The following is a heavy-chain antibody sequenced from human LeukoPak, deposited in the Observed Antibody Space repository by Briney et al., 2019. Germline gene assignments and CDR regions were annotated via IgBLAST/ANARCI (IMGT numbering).Heavy chain of an antibody. D-gene: IGHD3-10*01. CDR3: ARDRGLWFGEVNWFDP. CDR1: GFTFSSYW. CDR2: IKQDGSEK. Sequence: GGSLRLSCAASGFTFSSYWMSWVRHAPGKGLEWVANIKQDGSEKYYVDSVKGRFTISRDNAKNSLYLQMNSLRAEDTAVYYCARDRGLWFGEVNWFDPWGQGTLVTVSS. J-gene: IGHJ5*02. V-gene: IGHV3-7*01.